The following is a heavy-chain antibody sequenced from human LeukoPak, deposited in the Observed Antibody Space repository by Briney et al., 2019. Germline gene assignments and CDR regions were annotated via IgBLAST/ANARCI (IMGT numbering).Heavy chain of an antibody. D-gene: IGHD3-9*01. CDR2: ISYSGST. J-gene: IGHJ4*02. V-gene: IGHV4-39*01. CDR3: ARRGDVLTAYAFDY. CDR1: GGSMRSSSYS. Sequence: SETLSLTCTVPGGSMRSSSYSWAWIRQPPGKGLEYIASISYSGSTYYNPSLKSLPTISVDTPKNQFSLKVHSVTAADTSVYFCARRGDVLTAYAFDYWGQGALVTVSS.